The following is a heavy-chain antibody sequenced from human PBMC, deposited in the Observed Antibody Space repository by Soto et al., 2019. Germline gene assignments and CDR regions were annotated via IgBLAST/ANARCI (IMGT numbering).Heavy chain of an antibody. CDR1: GYTFTGYY. CDR3: ARAPPMDYDFWSGYYWDY. J-gene: IGHJ4*02. V-gene: IGHV1-2*04. Sequence: ASVKVSCKASGYTFTGYYMHWVRQAPGQGLEWMGWINPNSGGTNYAQKFQGWVTTTRDTSISTAYMELSRLRSDDTAVYYCARAPPMDYDFWSGYYWDYWGQGTLVTVSS. CDR2: INPNSGGT. D-gene: IGHD3-3*01.